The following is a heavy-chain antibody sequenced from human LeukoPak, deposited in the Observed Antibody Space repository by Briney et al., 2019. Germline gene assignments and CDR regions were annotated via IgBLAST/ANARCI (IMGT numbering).Heavy chain of an antibody. D-gene: IGHD3-3*01. J-gene: IGHJ4*02. CDR2: INPNSGGT. CDR1: GYTFTCYY. CDR3: ARGINYDFWSGYYFDY. Sequence: VKVSCKASGYTFTCYYMHWVRQAPGQGLEWMGWINPNSGGTNYAQKFQGRVTMTRDTSISTAYMELSRLRSDDTAVYYCARGINYDFWSGYYFDYWGQGTLVTASS. V-gene: IGHV1-2*02.